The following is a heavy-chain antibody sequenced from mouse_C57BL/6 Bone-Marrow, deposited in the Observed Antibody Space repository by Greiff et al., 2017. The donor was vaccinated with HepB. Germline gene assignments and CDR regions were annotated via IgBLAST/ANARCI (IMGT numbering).Heavy chain of an antibody. Sequence: QVQLQQSGPELVKPGASVKISCKASGYTFTDYYINWVKQRPGQGLEWIGWIFPGSGSTYYNEKFKGKATLTVDKSSSTAYMLLSSLTSEDSAVYFCARPTYYGSSYDYAMDYWGQGTSVTVSS. CDR1: GYTFTDYY. CDR3: ARPTYYGSSYDYAMDY. V-gene: IGHV1-75*01. J-gene: IGHJ4*01. CDR2: IFPGSGST. D-gene: IGHD1-1*01.